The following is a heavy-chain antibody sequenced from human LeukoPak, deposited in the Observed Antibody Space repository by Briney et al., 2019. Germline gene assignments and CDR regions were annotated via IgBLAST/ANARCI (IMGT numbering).Heavy chain of an antibody. V-gene: IGHV4-34*01. J-gene: IGHJ6*03. D-gene: IGHD3-22*01. CDR1: GGSFSGYY. CDR3: ARDVRGSSGRYYYYYMDV. Sequence: SETLSLTCAVYGGSFSGYYWSWIRLPPGKGLEWIGSIHHSGSTYYNPSLKSRVTISVDTSKNQFSLKLSSVTAADTAVFYCARDVRGSSGRYYYYYMDVWGKGTTVTVSS. CDR2: IHHSGST.